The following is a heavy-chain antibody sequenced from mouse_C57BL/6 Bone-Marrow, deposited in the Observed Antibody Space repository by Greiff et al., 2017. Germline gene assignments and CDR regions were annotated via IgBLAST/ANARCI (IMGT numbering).Heavy chain of an antibody. J-gene: IGHJ2*01. CDR2: INPSTGGT. CDR1: GYSFTGYY. CDR3: ARDGNGGVLDY. V-gene: IGHV1-42*01. Sequence: VQLQQSGPELVKPGASVKISCKASGYSFTGYYMNWVKQSPEKSLEWIGEINPSTGGTTYNQKFKAKATLTVDKSSSTAYMQLKSLTSEDSAVYYCARDGNGGVLDYWGQGTTLTVSS. D-gene: IGHD1-2*01.